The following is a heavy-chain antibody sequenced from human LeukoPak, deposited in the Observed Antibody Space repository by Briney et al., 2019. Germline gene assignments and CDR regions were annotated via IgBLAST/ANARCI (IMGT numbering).Heavy chain of an antibody. V-gene: IGHV3-23*01. CDR1: GFIFSSYA. CDR2: ISGGDTST. CDR3: AKNLNGGNTHSDY. J-gene: IGHJ4*02. Sequence: PGGSLRLSCAASGFIFSSYAMNWVRQAPGKGLEWVSTISGGDTSTFYADSVKGRFTISRDNSKNTLYLQMNNLRAEDTAVYYCAKNLNGGNTHSDYWGQRTLVTVSS. D-gene: IGHD4-23*01.